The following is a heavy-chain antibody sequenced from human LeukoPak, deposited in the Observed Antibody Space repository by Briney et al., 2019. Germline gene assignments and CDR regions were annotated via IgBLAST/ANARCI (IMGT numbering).Heavy chain of an antibody. CDR2: IYYSGST. V-gene: IGHV4-59*11. Sequence: PGGSLRLSCAASGFTFSDHYMDWVRQAPGKGLEWIGYIYYSGSTNYNPSLKSRVTISVDTSKNQFSLKLSSVTAADTAVYYCARDLALDYDSRAFDIWGQGTMVTVSS. D-gene: IGHD3-16*01. CDR3: ARDLALDYDSRAFDI. J-gene: IGHJ3*02. CDR1: GFTFSDHY.